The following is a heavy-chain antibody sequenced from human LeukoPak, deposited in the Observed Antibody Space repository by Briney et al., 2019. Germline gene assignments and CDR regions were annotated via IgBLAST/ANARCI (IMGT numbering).Heavy chain of an antibody. CDR2: ISSSGDNT. V-gene: IGHV3-23*01. CDR1: RFSFSTYA. Sequence: GGSLRLSCAASRFSFSTYAMNWVRQAPGRGLEWVSTISSSGDNTFHADSVRGRFTISRDNSKSTLYLQMNSLRAEDTAVYFCAKREDHCSGGGCYLDYWGQGTLVTVSS. CDR3: AKREDHCSGGGCYLDY. J-gene: IGHJ4*02. D-gene: IGHD6-19*01.